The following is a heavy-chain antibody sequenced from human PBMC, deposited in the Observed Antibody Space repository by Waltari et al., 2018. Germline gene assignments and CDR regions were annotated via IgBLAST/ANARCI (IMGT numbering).Heavy chain of an antibody. CDR1: GGSFSGYY. V-gene: IGHV4-34*01. J-gene: IGHJ5*02. CDR3: ARGRLSSQLQARGRRGNWFDP. Sequence: QVQLQQWGAGLLKASETLSLTCAVYGGSFSGYYWNWIRQPPGKGLEWIGEINHSGSTHSNPALKSRVTIAVATSKNQFSLRLTSVTAADTSVYYCARGRLSSQLQARGRRGNWFDPWGQGTLVTVSS. D-gene: IGHD3-16*02. CDR2: INHSGST.